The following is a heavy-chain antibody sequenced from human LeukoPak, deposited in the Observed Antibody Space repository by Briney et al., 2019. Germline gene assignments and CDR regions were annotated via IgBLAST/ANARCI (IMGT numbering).Heavy chain of an antibody. CDR2: IYYSGST. D-gene: IGHD4-23*01. CDR1: GVSISSGDYY. J-gene: IGHJ4*02. V-gene: IGHV4-30-4*01. CDR3: ARGFGYGGNSDH. Sequence: KSSQTLSLTCTVSGVSISSGDYYWSWIRQPPGKGLEWIGYIYYSGSTSYNPSLKSRVTISVDTSKNQFSLKLSSVTAADTAVYYCARGFGYGGNSDHWGQGTLVTVSS.